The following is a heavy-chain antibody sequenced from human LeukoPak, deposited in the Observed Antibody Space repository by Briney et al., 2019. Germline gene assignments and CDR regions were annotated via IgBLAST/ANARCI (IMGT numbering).Heavy chain of an antibody. Sequence: GGSLRLSCAASGFTFSSYAMSWVRQAPRKGLEWVPGISGSGDNTYYADSVKGRFTISRDNSKNTLYVQVNSLGTEDTAAYYCAKGSYYDSSGSFYFDYWGQGTLVTVSS. V-gene: IGHV3-23*01. CDR2: ISGSGDNT. D-gene: IGHD3-22*01. CDR3: AKGSYYDSSGSFYFDY. CDR1: GFTFSSYA. J-gene: IGHJ4*02.